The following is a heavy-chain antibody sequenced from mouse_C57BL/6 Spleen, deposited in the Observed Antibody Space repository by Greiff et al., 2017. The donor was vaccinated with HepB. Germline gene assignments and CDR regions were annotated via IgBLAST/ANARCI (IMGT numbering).Heavy chain of an antibody. D-gene: IGHD3-3*01. CDR3: ARTGTAYWYFDV. J-gene: IGHJ1*03. Sequence: EVKLVESGPGMVKPSQSLSLTCTVTGYSITSGYDWHWIRHFPGNKLEWMGYISYSGSTNYNPSLKSRISITHDTSKNHFFLKLNSVTTEDTATYYCARTGTAYWYFDVWGTGTTVSVSS. CDR2: ISYSGST. V-gene: IGHV3-1*01. CDR1: GYSITSGYD.